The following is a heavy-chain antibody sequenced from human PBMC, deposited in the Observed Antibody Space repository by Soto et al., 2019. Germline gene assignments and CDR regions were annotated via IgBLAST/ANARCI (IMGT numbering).Heavy chain of an antibody. D-gene: IGHD4-17*01. J-gene: IGHJ4*02. V-gene: IGHV4-31*03. CDR1: GGSISSGGYY. CDR2: IYYSGST. Sequence: PSETLSLTCTVSGGSISSGGYYWSWIRQHPGKGLEWIGYIYYSGSTYYNPSLKSRVTISVDTSKNQFSLKLSSVTAADTAVYYCARVQTHDYGDYVLDYWGQGTLVTVSS. CDR3: ARVQTHDYGDYVLDY.